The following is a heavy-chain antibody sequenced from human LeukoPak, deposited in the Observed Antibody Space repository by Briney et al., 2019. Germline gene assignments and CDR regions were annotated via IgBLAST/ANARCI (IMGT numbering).Heavy chain of an antibody. CDR2: IRYDGSNK. V-gene: IGHV3-30*02. Sequence: HPGGSLRLSCAASGFTFSSYGMHWVRQAPGKGLEWVAFIRYDGSNKYYADSVKGRFTISRDNSKNTLYLQMNSLRAEDTAVYYCAKVVYSNPHWFDPWGQGTLVTVSS. CDR3: AKVVYSNPHWFDP. D-gene: IGHD4-11*01. J-gene: IGHJ5*02. CDR1: GFTFSSYG.